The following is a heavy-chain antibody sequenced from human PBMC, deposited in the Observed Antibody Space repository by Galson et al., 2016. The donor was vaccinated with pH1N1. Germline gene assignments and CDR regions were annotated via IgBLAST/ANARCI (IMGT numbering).Heavy chain of an antibody. CDR2: IWYDGGNQ. J-gene: IGHJ4*02. D-gene: IGHD2-15*01. CDR1: GFTFSNHA. Sequence: SLRLSCAASGFTFSNHAMHWVRHVPGKGLDWVALIWYDGGNQYYTDSVKGRFPISRDNSNNTLYLQMKSLRVEDTAVYYCVRESWRFGGDFDYWGQGTLVAVSS. V-gene: IGHV3-33*01. CDR3: VRESWRFGGDFDY.